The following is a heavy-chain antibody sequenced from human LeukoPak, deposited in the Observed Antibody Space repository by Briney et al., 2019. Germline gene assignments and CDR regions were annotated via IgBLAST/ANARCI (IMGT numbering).Heavy chain of an antibody. CDR2: IYSGGST. CDR1: GFTVSSNY. Sequence: PGGSLRLSCAASGFTVSSNYMSWVRQAPGKGLEWVSVIYSGGSTYYADSVKGRFTISRDNSKNTLYLQMNSLRAEDTAVYYCAKDDLDCSSTSCPNEYYYYGMDVWGQGTTVTVSS. D-gene: IGHD2-2*01. CDR3: AKDDLDCSSTSCPNEYYYYGMDV. V-gene: IGHV3-53*01. J-gene: IGHJ6*02.